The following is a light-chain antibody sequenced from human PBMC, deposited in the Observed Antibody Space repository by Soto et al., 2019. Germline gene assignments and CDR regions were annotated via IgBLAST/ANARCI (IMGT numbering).Light chain of an antibody. V-gene: IGKV3D-15*01. CDR1: QNVGRD. CDR3: QQRSQWPPLT. CDR2: GAS. J-gene: IGKJ4*01. Sequence: EIVMTQSPASLSVSPGERATLSCRAAQNVGRDLAWYQQKPGQAPRLLIYGASTRATGIPARFTGSGSGTEFTLTISSLEPEDFAVYYCQQRSQWPPLTFGGGTTVEIK.